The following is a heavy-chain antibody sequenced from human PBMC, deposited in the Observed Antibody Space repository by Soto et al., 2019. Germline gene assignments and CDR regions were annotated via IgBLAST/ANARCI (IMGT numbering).Heavy chain of an antibody. J-gene: IGHJ4*02. CDR1: SDSMNSYY. D-gene: IGHD3-3*01. CDR2: IYYSGST. CDR3: ASAYYDFWSGYSYEYYFDY. V-gene: IGHV4-59*12. Sequence: SQTLSLTCTVSSDSMNSYYWNWIRQPPGKGLEWIGYIYYSGSTNYNPSLKSRVTISVDTSKNQFSLKLSSVTAVDTAMYYCASAYYDFWSGYSYEYYFDYWGPGTLVTVSS.